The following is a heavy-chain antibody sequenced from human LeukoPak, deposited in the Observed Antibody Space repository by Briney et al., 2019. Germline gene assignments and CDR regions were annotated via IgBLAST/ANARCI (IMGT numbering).Heavy chain of an antibody. D-gene: IGHD2-15*01. CDR2: IKQYGSEK. CDR3: ARRYCSGGSCYSGGFDY. Sequence: GGSLRLSCAASGFTFSSYWMSWVRQAPGKGLEWVANIKQYGSEKYYVDSVKGRFTISRDNAKNSLYLQMNSLRAEDTAVYYCARRYCSGGSCYSGGFDYWGQGTLVTVSS. J-gene: IGHJ4*02. V-gene: IGHV3-7*01. CDR1: GFTFSSYW.